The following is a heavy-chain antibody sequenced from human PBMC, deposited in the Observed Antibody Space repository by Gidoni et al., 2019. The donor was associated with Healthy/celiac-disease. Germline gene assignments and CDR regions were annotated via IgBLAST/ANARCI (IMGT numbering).Heavy chain of an antibody. CDR3: AKTYGDYEVGKDY. V-gene: IGHV3-23*01. J-gene: IGHJ4*02. CDR1: GFPFRSYA. Sequence: EVQLFESGGGLVQPGGSLSLSCAAPGFPFRSYAMSWVRQAPGKGLEWVSAISGSGGSTYYADSVKGRFTISRDNSKNTLYLQMNSLRAEDTAVYYCAKTYGDYEVGKDYWGQGTLVTVSS. D-gene: IGHD4-17*01. CDR2: ISGSGGST.